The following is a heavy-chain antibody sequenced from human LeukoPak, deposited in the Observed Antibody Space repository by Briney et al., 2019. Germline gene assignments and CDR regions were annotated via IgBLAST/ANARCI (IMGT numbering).Heavy chain of an antibody. CDR2: IYNSGST. V-gene: IGHV4-61*02. J-gene: IGHJ4*02. CDR1: GASISSGLYY. Sequence: SETLSLTCTVSGASISSGLYYWNWFRQPAGKGLEWIGRIYNSGSTNYNPSLKSRVTISVGTPKNQFSLKLTSVTATDSAAYYCASSNWLRDANFDYWGQGTLVTVSS. CDR3: ASSNWLRDANFDY. D-gene: IGHD6-13*01.